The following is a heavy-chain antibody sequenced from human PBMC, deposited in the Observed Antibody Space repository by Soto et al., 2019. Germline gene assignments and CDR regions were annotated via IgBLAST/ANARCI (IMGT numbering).Heavy chain of an antibody. CDR1: GFTFSSYW. CDR3: ARDTTDYGVNYYYYGMDV. V-gene: IGHV3-74*01. CDR2: INSDGSST. Sequence: GGSLRLSCAASGFTFSSYWMHWVRQAPGKGLVWVSRINSDGSSTSYADSVKGRFTISRDNAKNTLYLQMNSLRAEDTAVYYCARDTTDYGVNYYYYGMDVWGQGTTVTVS. J-gene: IGHJ6*02. D-gene: IGHD4-17*01.